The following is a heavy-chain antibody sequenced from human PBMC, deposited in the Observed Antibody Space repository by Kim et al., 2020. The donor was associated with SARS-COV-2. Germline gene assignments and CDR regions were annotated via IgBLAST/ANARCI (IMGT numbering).Heavy chain of an antibody. D-gene: IGHD5-18*01. CDR2: INPSGGST. Sequence: ASVKVSCKASGYTFTSYYMHWVRQAPGQGLEWMGIINPSGGSTSYAQKFQGRVTMTRDTSTSTVYMELSSLRSEDTAVYYCARGAYSYGSSNWFDPWGQGTLVTVSS. CDR1: GYTFTSYY. V-gene: IGHV1-46*01. CDR3: ARGAYSYGSSNWFDP. J-gene: IGHJ5*02.